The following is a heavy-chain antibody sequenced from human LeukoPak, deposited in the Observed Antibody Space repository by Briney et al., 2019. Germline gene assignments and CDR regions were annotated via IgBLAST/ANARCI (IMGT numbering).Heavy chain of an antibody. CDR2: ISGSGGST. D-gene: IGHD3-22*01. Sequence: GGSLRLSCAASGFTFSSYSMNWVRQAPGKGLEWVSAISGSGGSTYYADSVKGRFTISRDNSKNTLYLQMNSLRAEDTAVYYCAKWGKPGYYYDSSGYPGEYYFDYWGQGTLVTVSS. J-gene: IGHJ4*02. CDR3: AKWGKPGYYYDSSGYPGEYYFDY. V-gene: IGHV3-23*01. CDR1: GFTFSSYS.